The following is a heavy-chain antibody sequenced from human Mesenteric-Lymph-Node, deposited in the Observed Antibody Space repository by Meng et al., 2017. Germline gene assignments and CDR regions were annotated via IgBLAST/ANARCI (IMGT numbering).Heavy chain of an antibody. J-gene: IGHJ4*02. Sequence: LPHSGPDLVHPPQPPSPSCATSGGIVSSNSAAWNWIRQSPSRGLEWLGRTYYRSKYYNDYALSVKSRITINPDTSKNQFSLQLNPVTPEDTAIYYCARDWGDVRGGFDFWGQGTLVTVSS. CDR2: TYYRSKYYN. CDR3: ARDWGDVRGGFDF. V-gene: IGHV6-1*01. D-gene: IGHD3-10*02. CDR1: GGIVSSNSAA.